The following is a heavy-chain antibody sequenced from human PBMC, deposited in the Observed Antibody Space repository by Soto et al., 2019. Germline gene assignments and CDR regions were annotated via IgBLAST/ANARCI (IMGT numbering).Heavy chain of an antibody. CDR1: GHTFATYG. J-gene: IGHJ4*02. CDR2: VSIDNGNT. V-gene: IGHV1-18*01. CDR3: AREYCDTTSCYGGDY. Sequence: QVQLVQSGSEVKQPGASVKVSCKASGHTFATYGISWVRQAPGQGLEWMGWVSIDNGNTKYAQKFQGRVTMTTDTSTNTAYMDLRSLRSDDTAIYYCAREYCDTTSCYGGDYWGQRTLVTVSS. D-gene: IGHD2-2*01.